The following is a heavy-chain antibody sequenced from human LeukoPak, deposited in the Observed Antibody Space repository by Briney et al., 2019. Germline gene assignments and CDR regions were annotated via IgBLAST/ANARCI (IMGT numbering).Heavy chain of an antibody. CDR2: INPNSGGT. V-gene: IGHV1-2*02. Sequence: ASVKVSCKASGYTFTGYYMHWVRQAPGQGLEWVGWINPNSGGTNYAQKFQGRVTMTRDTSISTAYMELSRLRSDDTAVYYCARDYDSWSGQRWFDPWGQGTLVTVSS. CDR1: GYTFTGYY. J-gene: IGHJ5*02. CDR3: ARDYDSWSGQRWFDP. D-gene: IGHD3-3*01.